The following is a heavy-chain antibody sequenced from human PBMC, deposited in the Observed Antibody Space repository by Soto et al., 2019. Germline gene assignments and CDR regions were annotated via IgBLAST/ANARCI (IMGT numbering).Heavy chain of an antibody. CDR1: GYTFTSYA. J-gene: IGHJ6*02. CDR2: INAGNGNT. Sequence: ASVKVSWKASGYTFTSYAMHWVRQAPGQRLEWMGWINAGNGNTKYSQKFQGRVTITRDTSASTAYMELSSLRSEDTAVYYCAREEGGYYYYGMDVWGQGTTVT. V-gene: IGHV1-3*01. CDR3: AREEGGYYYYGMDV. D-gene: IGHD1-26*01.